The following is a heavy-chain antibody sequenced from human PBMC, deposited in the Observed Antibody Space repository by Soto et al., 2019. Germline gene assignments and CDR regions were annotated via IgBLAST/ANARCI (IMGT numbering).Heavy chain of an antibody. CDR1: GCTFSSYA. D-gene: IGHD3-22*01. CDR2: IIPIFGTA. V-gene: IGHV1-69*13. J-gene: IGHJ2*01. CDR3: ARSSSGYYFPSGGGYFDL. Sequence: SVKVSCKASGCTFSSYAISWVRQAPGQGLEWMGGIIPIFGTANYAQKFQGRVTITADESTSTAYMELSSLRSEDTAVYYCARSSSGYYFPSGGGYFDLWGRGTLVTVSS.